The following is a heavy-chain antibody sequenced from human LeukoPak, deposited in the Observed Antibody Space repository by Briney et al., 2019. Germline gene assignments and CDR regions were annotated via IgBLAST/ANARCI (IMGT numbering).Heavy chain of an antibody. CDR1: GFTFNDYY. V-gene: IGHV3-11*01. CDR2: INIGGTNT. J-gene: IGHJ5*02. Sequence: GGSLRLSRAASGFTFNDYYMSWIRQAPGKGLEWLSYINIGGTNTHYADSVKGRFTISRYNAKKSLYLEMNNLRAEDTAVYYCATDGAGFDTWGEGVLVTVSS. CDR3: ATDGAGFDT.